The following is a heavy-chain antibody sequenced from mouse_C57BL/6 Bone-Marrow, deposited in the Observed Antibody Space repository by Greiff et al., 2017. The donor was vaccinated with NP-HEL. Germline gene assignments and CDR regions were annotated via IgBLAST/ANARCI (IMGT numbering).Heavy chain of an antibody. CDR3: AREREILGPYAMDY. CDR1: GYAFTNYL. V-gene: IGHV1-54*01. J-gene: IGHJ4*01. D-gene: IGHD3-3*01. CDR2: INPGSGGT. Sequence: QVQLQQSGAELVRPGTSVKVSCKASGYAFTNYLIEWVTQRPGQGLEWIGVINPGSGGTNYNETFKGKATLTADKSSSTAYMQLSSLTSEDSAVYSWAREREILGPYAMDYWGQGTSVTVSS.